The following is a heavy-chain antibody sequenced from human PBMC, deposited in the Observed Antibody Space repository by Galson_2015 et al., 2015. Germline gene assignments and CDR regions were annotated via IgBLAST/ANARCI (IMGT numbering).Heavy chain of an antibody. CDR3: ATAKGLDYDILTGCPDY. J-gene: IGHJ4*02. Sequence: QSGAEVKKPGESLRISCKGSGYSFTSYWISWVRQMPGKGLEWMGRIDPSDSYTNYSPSFQGHVTISADKSISTAYLQWSSLKASDTAMYYCATAKGLDYDILTGCPDYWGQGTLVTVSS. V-gene: IGHV5-10-1*01. CDR1: GYSFTSYW. D-gene: IGHD3-9*01. CDR2: IDPSDSYT.